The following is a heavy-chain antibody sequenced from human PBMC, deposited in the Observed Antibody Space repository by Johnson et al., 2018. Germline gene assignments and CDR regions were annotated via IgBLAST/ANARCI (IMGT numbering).Heavy chain of an antibody. CDR3: ASDHSALTSSYFKQ. D-gene: IGHD3-9*01. CDR2: ISDSGAST. V-gene: IGHV3-23*01. CDR1: GITFSKYA. Sequence: VQLQESGGGWVQXGGSLRLXCAASGITFSKYAMSWVRQAPGKGLEGVPVISDSGASTQYADSVKGRFTISRDNSKNTLYLQMNSLRADDTALYYCASDHSALTSSYFKQWGQGTLVSVSS. J-gene: IGHJ1*01.